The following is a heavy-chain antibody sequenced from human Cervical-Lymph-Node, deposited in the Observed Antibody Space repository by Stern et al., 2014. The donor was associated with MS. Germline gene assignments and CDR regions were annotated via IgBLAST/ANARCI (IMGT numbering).Heavy chain of an antibody. V-gene: IGHV1-46*01. D-gene: IGHD3-16*01. CDR3: GRDEGGVVPTAVLDF. J-gene: IGHJ4*02. CDR1: GYTFTKYY. CDR2: INTSGAST. Sequence: QVQLGQSGAEVKKPGASVNVSCKASGYTFTKYYMHWVRQAPGQGLEWMGIINTSGASTSYAPKFQGRFTITRDASTNTVYMELNRLRSEDTAVYYCGRDEGGVVPTAVLDFWGQGTVVTVSS.